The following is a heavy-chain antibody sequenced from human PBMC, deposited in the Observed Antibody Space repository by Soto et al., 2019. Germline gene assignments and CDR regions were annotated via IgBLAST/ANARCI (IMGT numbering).Heavy chain of an antibody. CDR2: ISWNSGPI. Sequence: EVQLVESGGGLVQPGRSLRLSCAASGFTFADYAIHWVRQAPGKGLEWVSGISWNSGPIGYADSVKGRFTISRDNAKNSLYLQMNSLRAEDTALYYCAKDGYCGSTSCYGYDFDYWGQGTLVTVSS. CDR3: AKDGYCGSTSCYGYDFDY. V-gene: IGHV3-9*01. D-gene: IGHD2-2*01. J-gene: IGHJ4*02. CDR1: GFTFADYA.